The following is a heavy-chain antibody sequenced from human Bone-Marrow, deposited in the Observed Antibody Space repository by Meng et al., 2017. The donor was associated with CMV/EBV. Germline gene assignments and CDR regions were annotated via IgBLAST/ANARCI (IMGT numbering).Heavy chain of an antibody. CDR2: IRYDGSNK. V-gene: IGHV3-30*02. J-gene: IGHJ6*02. Sequence: GGFLRFSCAASGFTFSSYGMHWVRQAPGKGLEWVAFIRYDGSNKYYADSVKGRFTISRDNSKNTLYLQMNSLRAEDTAVYYCAKDLAYSYVIHYYYYGMDVWGQGTTVTVSS. D-gene: IGHD5-18*01. CDR3: AKDLAYSYVIHYYYYGMDV. CDR1: GFTFSSYG.